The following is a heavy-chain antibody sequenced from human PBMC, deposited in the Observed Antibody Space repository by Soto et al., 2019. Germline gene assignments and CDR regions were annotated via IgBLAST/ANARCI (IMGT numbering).Heavy chain of an antibody. J-gene: IGHJ4*02. CDR1: GGSISSSSYY. V-gene: IGHV4-39*01. CDR3: AREGIAVAGCYFDY. CDR2: IYYSGST. Sequence: SETLSLTCTVSGGSISSSSYYWGWIRQPPGKGLEWIGSIYYSGSTYYNPSLKSRVTISVDTSKNQFSLKLSSVTAADTAVYYCAREGIAVAGCYFDYWGQGTLVTVSS. D-gene: IGHD6-19*01.